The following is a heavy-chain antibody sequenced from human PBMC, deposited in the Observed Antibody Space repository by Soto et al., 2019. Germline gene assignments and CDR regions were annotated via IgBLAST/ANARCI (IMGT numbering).Heavy chain of an antibody. D-gene: IGHD6-13*01. CDR2: ISGSGGST. J-gene: IGHJ6*02. V-gene: IGHV3-23*01. CDR1: GFTFSSYA. CDR3: ARNIAAAGTRHYYYYGMDV. Sequence: EVQLLESGGGLVQPGGSLRLSCAASGFTFSSYAMSWVRQAPGKGLEWVSAISGSGGSTYYADSVKGRFTISRDNSKNTLNLQMNSVRAEDTAVYYCARNIAAAGTRHYYYYGMDVWGQGTTVTVSS.